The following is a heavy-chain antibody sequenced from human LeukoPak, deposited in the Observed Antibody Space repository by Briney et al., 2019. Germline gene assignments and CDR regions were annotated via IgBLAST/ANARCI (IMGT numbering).Heavy chain of an antibody. CDR1: GYTFTSND. CDR2: MNPNSGNT. CDR3: ARGLSMVRGVIDMDV. J-gene: IGHJ6*03. Sequence: ASVKVSCKASGYTFTSNDINWVRQATGQGLEWMGWMNPNSGNTGYAQKFQGRVTMTRNTSISTAYMELSSLRSEDTAVYYCARGLSMVRGVIDMDVWGKGTTVTISS. V-gene: IGHV1-8*01. D-gene: IGHD3-10*01.